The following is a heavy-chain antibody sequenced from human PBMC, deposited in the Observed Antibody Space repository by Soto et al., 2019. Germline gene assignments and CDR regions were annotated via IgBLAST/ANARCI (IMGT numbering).Heavy chain of an antibody. CDR3: ARQYYFGSGSYYNRPFYF. CDR2: IYYSGNT. Sequence: SETLSLTCTVSGGSISSYYWSWIRQPPGKGLEWIGYIYYSGNTCYNPSLKSRVTISVDTAKNQFSLKLSSVTAADTAVYYCARQYYFGSGSYYNRPFYFWGKGTLVTVSS. D-gene: IGHD3-10*01. J-gene: IGHJ4*02. CDR1: GGSISSYY. V-gene: IGHV4-59*04.